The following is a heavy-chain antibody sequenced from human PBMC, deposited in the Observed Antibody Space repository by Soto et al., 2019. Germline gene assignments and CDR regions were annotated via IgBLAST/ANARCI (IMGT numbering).Heavy chain of an antibody. CDR3: AKDLRYFDYGPYYFDY. CDR2: ISGSGGST. Sequence: GSLRLSCAASGFTFSSYAMSWVRQAPGKGLEWVSAISGSGGSTYYADSVKGRFTISRDNSKNTLYLQMNSLRAEDTAVYYCAKDLRYFDYGPYYFDYWGQGTLVTVSS. CDR1: GFTFSSYA. J-gene: IGHJ4*02. V-gene: IGHV3-23*01. D-gene: IGHD3-9*01.